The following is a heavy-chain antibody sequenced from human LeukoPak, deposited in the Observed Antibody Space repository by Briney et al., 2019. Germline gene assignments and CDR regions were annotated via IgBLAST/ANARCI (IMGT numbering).Heavy chain of an antibody. CDR3: ARGRYYDSSCYVHVHY. CDR1: GFTFSTYS. J-gene: IGHJ4*02. CDR2: ISRSRNTI. D-gene: IGHD3-22*01. Sequence: GGSLSLFCAPSGFTFSTYSMNWARQAPGGGLEWVSYISRSRNTIYYADSEKGLFTISRDNAKTALYLQMNSLRAEDRVVYYCARGRYYDSSCYVHVHYWGQGTLVTVSS. V-gene: IGHV3-48*01.